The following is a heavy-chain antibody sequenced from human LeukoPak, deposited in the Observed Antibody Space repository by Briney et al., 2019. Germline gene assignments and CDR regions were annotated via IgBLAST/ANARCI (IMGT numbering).Heavy chain of an antibody. D-gene: IGHD3-3*01. CDR3: ARGAYITDFWGGSYYYYMDV. Sequence: GGSLRLSCAASGFTFSSYWTHWLRQAPGKGLVWVSRIKSDGSSTTYADSVKGRFTISRDNAKNTLYLQMNSLRAEDTAVYYCARGAYITDFWGGSYYYYMDVWGKGTTVTVSS. CDR2: IKSDGSST. CDR1: GFTFSSYW. V-gene: IGHV3-74*01. J-gene: IGHJ6*03.